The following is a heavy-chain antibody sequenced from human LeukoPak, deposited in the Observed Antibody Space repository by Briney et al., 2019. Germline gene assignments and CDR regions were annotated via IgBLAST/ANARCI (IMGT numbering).Heavy chain of an antibody. V-gene: IGHV1-69*01. CDR2: IIPIFGTS. J-gene: IGHJ6*03. D-gene: IGHD3-22*01. CDR3: AEGVYYDSSASWFHYYYYRDV. Sequence: VKVSCKVSGGTFSRYAISWVRQAPGQGLEGMGGIIPIFGTSNYVQKLQGRVTINEDESKSTAYMELGSLRPEDTAVYYCAEGVYYDSSASWFHYYYYRDVWGKGTTVTISS. CDR1: GGTFSRYA.